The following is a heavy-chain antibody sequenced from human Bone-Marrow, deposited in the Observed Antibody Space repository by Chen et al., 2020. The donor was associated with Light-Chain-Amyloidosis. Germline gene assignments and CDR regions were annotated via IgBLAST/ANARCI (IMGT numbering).Heavy chain of an antibody. V-gene: IGHV3-74*02. CDR2: INGDGSAT. CDR1: GFTFSSYW. D-gene: IGHD1-1*01. Sequence: EVLLVESGGGLVQPGGSLRLSCAASGFTFSSYWTHWVRQAPGKGLVWVSRINGDGSATNYPDFVKGRFTISRDNAKNTLYLQMNSLRAEDTAAYYCARSQSGIYDYWGQGTLVTVSS. J-gene: IGHJ4*02. CDR3: ARSQSGIYDY.